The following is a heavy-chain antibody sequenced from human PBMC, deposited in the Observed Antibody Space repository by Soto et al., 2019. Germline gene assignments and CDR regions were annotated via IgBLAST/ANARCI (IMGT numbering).Heavy chain of an antibody. Sequence: QVQLVESGGGVVQPGRSLRLSCAASGFTFRSYGMHWVRQAPAKGLEWVAVISYDGSNKYYADSVKGRFTISRDNSKNTLYLQMNSLRAEDTAVYYCAKDSNYWGQGTLVTVSS. CDR1: GFTFRSYG. CDR3: AKDSNY. V-gene: IGHV3-30*18. CDR2: ISYDGSNK. J-gene: IGHJ4*02.